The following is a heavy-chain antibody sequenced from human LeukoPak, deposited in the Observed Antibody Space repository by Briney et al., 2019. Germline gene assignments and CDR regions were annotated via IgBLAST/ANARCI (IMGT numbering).Heavy chain of an antibody. D-gene: IGHD6-6*01. J-gene: IGHJ4*02. Sequence: ASVTVSRKASGYTFTSYDINWVRQATGQGLEWMGWMNPNSGNTGYAQKFQGRVTMTRNTSISTAYMELSSLRSEDTAVYYCARGRSSSPDDYWGQGTLVTVSS. V-gene: IGHV1-8*01. CDR3: ARGRSSSPDDY. CDR1: GYTFTSYD. CDR2: MNPNSGNT.